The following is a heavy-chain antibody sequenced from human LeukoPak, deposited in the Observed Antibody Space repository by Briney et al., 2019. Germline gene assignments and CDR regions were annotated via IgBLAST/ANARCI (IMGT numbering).Heavy chain of an antibody. CDR2: IYYSGST. D-gene: IGHD5-24*01. Sequence: KSSETLSLTCTVSGGSISSSSYYWGWIRQPPGKGLEWIGSIYYSGSTYYNPSLKSRVTMSVDTSKNQFSLKLTSVTAADTAVYYCAQVMATMGLDAFDIWGQGTMVTVSS. CDR1: GGSISSSSYY. V-gene: IGHV4-39*07. J-gene: IGHJ3*02. CDR3: AQVMATMGLDAFDI.